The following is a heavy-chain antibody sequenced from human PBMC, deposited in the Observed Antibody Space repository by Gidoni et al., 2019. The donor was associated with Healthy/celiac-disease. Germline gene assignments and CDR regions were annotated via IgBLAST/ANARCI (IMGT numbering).Heavy chain of an antibody. D-gene: IGHD6-19*01. V-gene: IGHV3-21*01. J-gene: IGHJ3*02. CDR1: GFTFSSYS. CDR2: ISSSSSYI. Sequence: DVQQVVSGGGLVRPGGALGPRGAPGGFTFSSYSMNWVRQAPGKGLECVPSISSSSSYIYYADSVKGRVTMSRDNAKNSLYLQMNSLRAEVTAVYYCASTSSGSWGHDAFDIWGQGTMVTVSS. CDR3: ASTSSGSWGHDAFDI.